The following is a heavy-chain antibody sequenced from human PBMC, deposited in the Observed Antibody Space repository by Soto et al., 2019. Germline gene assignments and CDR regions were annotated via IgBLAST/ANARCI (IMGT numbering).Heavy chain of an antibody. V-gene: IGHV4-59*01. CDR3: ARQQLLPFYYALDV. CDR1: CDSISGYY. Sequence: ASETLSLTCTVSCDSISGYYWSWIRQAPGKGLEYIGYIYYRGSTNYNPSLKSRVTMSVDTSKNQFSLKVNSVTAADTAVYFCARQQLLPFYYALDVWGQGTTVTVSS. D-gene: IGHD6-13*01. J-gene: IGHJ6*02. CDR2: IYYRGST.